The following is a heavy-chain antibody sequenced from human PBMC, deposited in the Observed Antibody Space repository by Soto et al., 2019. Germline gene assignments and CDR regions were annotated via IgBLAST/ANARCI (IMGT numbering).Heavy chain of an antibody. J-gene: IGHJ4*02. CDR3: AREEWFYDY. D-gene: IGHD3-3*01. CDR2: IKQDGSEK. CDR1: GFTFNTYW. V-gene: IGHV3-7*01. Sequence: EVQLVESGGGLVQPGGSLRLSCAASGFTFNTYWMSWVRQAPGKGLEWVANIKQDGSEKYYVDSVKGRFTISRDNAKNSLYLQMNRLRAEDTAVYYCAREEWFYDYWGQGTLVTVSS.